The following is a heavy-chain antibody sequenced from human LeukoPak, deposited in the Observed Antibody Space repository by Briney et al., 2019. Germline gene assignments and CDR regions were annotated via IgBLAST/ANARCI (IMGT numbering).Heavy chain of an antibody. V-gene: IGHV3-48*03. CDR3: ACSHSYYYDSVGK. D-gene: IGHD3-22*01. Sequence: QPGGSLRLSCAASGFTFSSYEMNWVRQAPGKGLEWVSYISSSGSTIYYADSVKGRFTISRDNAKNSLYLQMNSLRAEDTAVYYCACSHSYYYDSVGKWGQGTLVTVSS. CDR2: ISSSGSTI. CDR1: GFTFSSYE. J-gene: IGHJ4*02.